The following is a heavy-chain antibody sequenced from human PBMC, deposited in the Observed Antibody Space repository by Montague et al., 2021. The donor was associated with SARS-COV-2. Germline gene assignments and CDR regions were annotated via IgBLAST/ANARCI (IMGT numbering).Heavy chain of an antibody. D-gene: IGHD1-26*01. CDR3: ARVGSGSYYGYFDY. J-gene: IGHJ4*02. V-gene: IGHV3-30*04. CDR2: ISYDGSNK. Sequence: SLRLSCAASGFTFSSYAMHWVRQAPGKGLEWVAVISYDGSNKYYADSVKGRFTISRDNSKNTLYLQMNSLRAEDTAVYYRARVGSGSYYGYFDYWGQGTLVTVSS. CDR1: GFTFSSYA.